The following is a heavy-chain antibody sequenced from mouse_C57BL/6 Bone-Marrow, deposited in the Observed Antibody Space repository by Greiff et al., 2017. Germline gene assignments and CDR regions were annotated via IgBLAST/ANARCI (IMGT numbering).Heavy chain of an antibody. V-gene: IGHV1-4*01. CDR2: INPSSGYT. J-gene: IGHJ2*01. Sequence: VQLQESGAELARPGASVKMSCKASGYTFTSYTMHWVKQRPGKGLEWIGYINPSSGYTKYNQKFKDKATLTADKSSSTAYMQLSSLTSEDSAVYYCARRLTGTRGDYWGQGTTLTVSS. CDR1: GYTFTSYT. D-gene: IGHD4-1*01. CDR3: ARRLTGTRGDY.